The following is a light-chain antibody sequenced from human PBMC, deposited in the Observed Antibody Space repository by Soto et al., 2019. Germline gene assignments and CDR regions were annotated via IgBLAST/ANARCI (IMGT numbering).Light chain of an antibody. Sequence: DLPMTQSPSTLSASVGDRVTITCRASQNINNWLAWYQQKPGKAPKLLISRSSNLESGVPSRFSGSGSGTDFTLTITGLQPDDFATYSCQQYNNYGVTFGQGTKLEI. J-gene: IGKJ2*01. V-gene: IGKV1-5*03. CDR3: QQYNNYGVT. CDR2: RSS. CDR1: QNINNW.